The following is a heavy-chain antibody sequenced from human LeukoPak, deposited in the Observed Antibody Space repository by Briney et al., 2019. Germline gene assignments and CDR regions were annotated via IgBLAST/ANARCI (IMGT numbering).Heavy chain of an antibody. V-gene: IGHV4-39*01. J-gene: IGHJ4*02. CDR3: ASLDTAMERIYYFDY. Sequence: SETLSLTCTVSGGSISSSSYYWGWIRQPPGKGLEWIGSIYYSGSTYYNPSLKSRVTISVDTSKNQFSLKLSSVTVADTAVYYCASLDTAMERIYYFDYWGQGTLVTVSS. CDR1: GGSISSSSYY. CDR2: IYYSGST. D-gene: IGHD5-18*01.